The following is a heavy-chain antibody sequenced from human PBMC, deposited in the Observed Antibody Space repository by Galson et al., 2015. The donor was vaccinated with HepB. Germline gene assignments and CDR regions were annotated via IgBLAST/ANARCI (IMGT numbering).Heavy chain of an antibody. CDR3: SRYCTTTKCPSDY. D-gene: IGHD2-2*01. V-gene: IGHV3-15*01. CDR1: GFSFSDAW. CDR2: IKSKSDGGTT. J-gene: IGHJ4*02. Sequence: SLRLSCAASGFSFSDAWMNWVRQAPGKGLEWVGRIKSKSDGGTTDYAAPLKGRLTISRDDSKNTLYLQINSLKTEDTAVYYCSRYCTTTKCPSDYWGQGTLVTVSS.